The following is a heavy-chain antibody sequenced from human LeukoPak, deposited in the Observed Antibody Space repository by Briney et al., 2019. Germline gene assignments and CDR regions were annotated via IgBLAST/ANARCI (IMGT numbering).Heavy chain of an antibody. J-gene: IGHJ4*02. V-gene: IGHV4-4*07. CDR3: AREGITMVRGVIISPGPFDY. CDR1: GGSISSYY. CDR2: IYTSGRT. D-gene: IGHD3-10*01. Sequence: SETLSLTCSVSGGSISSYYWSWIRQPAGKGLEWIGRIYTSGRTNYNPSLKSRVTMSVDTSKNQFSLKLSSVTAADTAVYYCAREGITMVRGVIISPGPFDYWGQGTLVTVSS.